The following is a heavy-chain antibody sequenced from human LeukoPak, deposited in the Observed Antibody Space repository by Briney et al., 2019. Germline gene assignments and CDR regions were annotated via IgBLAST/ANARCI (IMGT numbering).Heavy chain of an antibody. V-gene: IGHV1-69*13. CDR1: GYTLTELS. CDR3: ARGQVAYDSSGYSNHYYYYGMDV. D-gene: IGHD3-22*01. Sequence: ASVKVSCKVSGYTLTELSMHWVRQAPGKGLEWMGGIIPIFGTANYAQKFQGRVTITADESTSTAYMELSSLRSEDTAVYYCARGQVAYDSSGYSNHYYYYGMDVWGQGTTVTVSS. J-gene: IGHJ6*02. CDR2: IIPIFGTA.